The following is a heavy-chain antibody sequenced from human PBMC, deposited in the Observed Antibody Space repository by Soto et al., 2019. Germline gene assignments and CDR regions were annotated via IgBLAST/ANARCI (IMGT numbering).Heavy chain of an antibody. CDR1: GGTFSSHS. V-gene: IGHV1-69*01. Sequence: QVQVVQSGVEVRRPGSSVKVSCKASGGTFSSHSINWVRQAPGQGLEWMGGIITLFGTSNYAQNFQGRVTITADQSTSTAYMELNSLTSDDTAVYYCAREVGYGDFSAALLDWGQGTLVTVSS. D-gene: IGHD2-21*02. CDR2: IITLFGTS. J-gene: IGHJ4*02. CDR3: AREVGYGDFSAALLD.